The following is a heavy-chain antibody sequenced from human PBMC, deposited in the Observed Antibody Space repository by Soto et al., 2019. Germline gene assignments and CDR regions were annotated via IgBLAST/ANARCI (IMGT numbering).Heavy chain of an antibody. CDR3: ARGNYSTDDYGMDV. CDR1: GGSFSGYY. V-gene: IGHV4-34*01. Sequence: QVQLQQWGAGLLKPSETLSLTCAVYGGSFSGYYWSWIRQPPGKGLEWIGEINHSGSTNYNPSLKSRVTISVDTSKNQFSLKLSSVTAADTAVYYCARGNYSTDDYGMDVWGQGTTVTVSS. D-gene: IGHD6-13*01. CDR2: INHSGST. J-gene: IGHJ6*02.